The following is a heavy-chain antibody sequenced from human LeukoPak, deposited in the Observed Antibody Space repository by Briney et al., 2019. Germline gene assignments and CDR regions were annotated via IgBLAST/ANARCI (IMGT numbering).Heavy chain of an antibody. CDR3: ARGYSSGYYYYYMDV. CDR1: GYTFTSYD. Sequence: ASVKVSCKASGYTFTSYDINWVRQATGQGLEWMGWMDPNSGNTGYAQKFQGRVTMTRNTSISTAYMELSSLRSEDTAVYYCARGYSSGYYYYYMDVWGKGTTVTVSS. V-gene: IGHV1-8*01. CDR2: MDPNSGNT. D-gene: IGHD3-22*01. J-gene: IGHJ6*03.